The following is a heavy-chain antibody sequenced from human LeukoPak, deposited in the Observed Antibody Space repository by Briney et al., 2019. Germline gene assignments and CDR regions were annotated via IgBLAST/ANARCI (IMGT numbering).Heavy chain of an antibody. V-gene: IGHV3-23*01. CDR1: GFTFSSYA. CDR3: AKGYQYSGSYDDY. CDR2: ISGSGGST. J-gene: IGHJ4*02. D-gene: IGHD1-26*01. Sequence: GGSLRLSCAASGFTFSSYAMSWVRQAPGKGLEWGSAISGSGGSTYYADYVKGPFSISRDNSKNTLYLKMNSLRAEDTAVYYCAKGYQYSGSYDDYWGQGTLVTVSS.